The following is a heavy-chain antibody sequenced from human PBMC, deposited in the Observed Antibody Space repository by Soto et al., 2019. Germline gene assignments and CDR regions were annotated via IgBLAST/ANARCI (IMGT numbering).Heavy chain of an antibody. CDR3: ARDEDFGANNRYYQH. J-gene: IGHJ1*01. D-gene: IGHD2-15*01. CDR1: GYTFTRYY. Sequence: ASVKVACKASGYTFTRYYMHWVRQAPGQGLERMGIINPSGGSTSYAQKFQGRVTMTRDTSTSTAYMELRSLRSEDTAIYYCARDEDFGANNRYYQHWGQGTLVTVSS. CDR2: INPSGGST. V-gene: IGHV1-46*01.